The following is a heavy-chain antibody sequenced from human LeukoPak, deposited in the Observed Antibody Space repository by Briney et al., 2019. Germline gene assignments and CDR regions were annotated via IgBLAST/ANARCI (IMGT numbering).Heavy chain of an antibody. V-gene: IGHV4-31*03. CDR3: ARGRGLRYFDWLPEVKKANWFDP. Sequence: PSETLSLTCTVSGGSISSGGYYWSWIRQHPGKGLEWIGYIYYSGSTYYNPSLKSRVTISVDTSKNQFSLKLSSVTAADTAVYYCARGRGLRYFDWLPEVKKANWFDPWGQGTLVTVSS. J-gene: IGHJ5*02. CDR2: IYYSGST. CDR1: GGSISSGGYY. D-gene: IGHD3-9*01.